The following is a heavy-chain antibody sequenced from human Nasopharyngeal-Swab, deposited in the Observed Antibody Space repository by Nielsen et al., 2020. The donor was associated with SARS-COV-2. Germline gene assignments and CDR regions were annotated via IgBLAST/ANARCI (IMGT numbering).Heavy chain of an antibody. D-gene: IGHD4/OR15-4a*01. CDR2: ITYDGRSK. J-gene: IGHJ3*02. CDR1: GFTFRSYG. V-gene: IGHV3-30*18. Sequence: GESLKISCAASGFTFRSYGMHWVRQAPGEGLEWVAAITYDGRSKYYADSMKGRFTISRDNSKNALYLQMNSLRAEDTAVYYCAKVTGTVLTSPDAFDIWGQGTVVTVSS. CDR3: AKVTGTVLTSPDAFDI.